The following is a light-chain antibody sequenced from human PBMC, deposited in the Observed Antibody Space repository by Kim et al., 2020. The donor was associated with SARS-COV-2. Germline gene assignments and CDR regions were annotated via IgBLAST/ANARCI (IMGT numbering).Light chain of an antibody. V-gene: IGKV1-5*03. CDR3: QQYNSDPYT. CDR1: QTISSW. Sequence: SASVGDSVTITCRASQTISSWLAWYQQKPGKAPKLLIQKASNLESGVPSRFSGSGSGTEFTLTISTLQPDDFATYYCQQYNSDPYTFGQGTKLEI. CDR2: KAS. J-gene: IGKJ2*01.